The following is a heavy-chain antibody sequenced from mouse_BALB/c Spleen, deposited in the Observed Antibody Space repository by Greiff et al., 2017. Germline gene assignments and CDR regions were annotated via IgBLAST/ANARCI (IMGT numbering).Heavy chain of an antibody. Sequence: EVQVVESGAELVKPGASVKLSCTASGFNIKDTYMHWVKQRPEQGLEWIGRIDPANGNTKYDPKFQGKATITADTSSNTAYLQLSSLTSEDTAVYYCASTGTGYFDYWGQGTTLTVSS. CDR1: GFNIKDTY. D-gene: IGHD4-1*02. CDR2: IDPANGNT. V-gene: IGHV14-3*02. J-gene: IGHJ2*01. CDR3: ASTGTGYFDY.